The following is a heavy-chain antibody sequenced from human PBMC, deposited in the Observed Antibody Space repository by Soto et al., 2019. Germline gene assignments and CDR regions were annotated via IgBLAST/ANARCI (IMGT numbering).Heavy chain of an antibody. V-gene: IGHV3-23*01. D-gene: IGHD3-22*01. CDR1: GFTFSSYA. CDR3: AREFYYYDRSGYYPFPGNAFDI. J-gene: IGHJ3*02. CDR2: ISGSGGST. Sequence: GGSLRLSCAASGFTFSSYAMSWVRQAPGKGLEWVSAISGSGGSTYYADSVKGRFTISRDNSKNTLYLQMNSLRAEDTAVYYCAREFYYYDRSGYYPFPGNAFDIWGQGTMVTVSS.